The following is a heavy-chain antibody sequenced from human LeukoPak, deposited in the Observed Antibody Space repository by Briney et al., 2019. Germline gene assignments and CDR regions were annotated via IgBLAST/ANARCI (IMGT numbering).Heavy chain of an antibody. CDR3: AKPPVVAVAGLYFDY. Sequence: GRSLRLSCAASGFTFSSYGMHWVRQAPGKGLEWVAVIWYDGSNKYYADSVKGRFTISRDNSKNTLYLQMNSLRAEDTAVYYCAKPPVVAVAGLYFDYWGQGTLVTVSS. J-gene: IGHJ4*02. CDR1: GFTFSSYG. CDR2: IWYDGSNK. D-gene: IGHD6-19*01. V-gene: IGHV3-33*06.